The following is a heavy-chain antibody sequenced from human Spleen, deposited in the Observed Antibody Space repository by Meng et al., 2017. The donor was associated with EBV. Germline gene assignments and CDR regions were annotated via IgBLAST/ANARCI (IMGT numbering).Heavy chain of an antibody. V-gene: IGHV1-46*01. Sequence: QVQLVQSGAEVKKTGASVKVSCKASGYTFTTYYMYWVRQAPGQGLEWVGIINPSGCSTSYAQKFQGRVTMTRDTSTSTVYMELSSLRSEDTAVYYCARRKSADYNWFDPWGQGTLVTVSS. D-gene: IGHD3/OR15-3a*01. J-gene: IGHJ5*02. CDR2: INPSGCST. CDR3: ARRKSADYNWFDP. CDR1: GYTFTTYY.